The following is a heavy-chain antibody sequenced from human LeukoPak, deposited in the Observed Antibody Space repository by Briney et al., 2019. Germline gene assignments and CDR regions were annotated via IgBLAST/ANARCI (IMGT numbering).Heavy chain of an antibody. Sequence: GGSLRLPCAASGFTFSSYSMNWVRQAPGKGLEWVSSISSSGSYIYYADSMKGRFTISRDNTKNSLYLQVNSLRAEDTAVYYCARMRAVGAPKKFDYWGQGTLVTVSS. V-gene: IGHV3-21*01. D-gene: IGHD1-26*01. J-gene: IGHJ4*02. CDR2: ISSSGSYI. CDR3: ARMRAVGAPKKFDY. CDR1: GFTFSSYS.